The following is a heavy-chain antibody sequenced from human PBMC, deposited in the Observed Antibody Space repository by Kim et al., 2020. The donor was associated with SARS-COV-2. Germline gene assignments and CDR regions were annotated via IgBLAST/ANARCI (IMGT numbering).Heavy chain of an antibody. CDR2: IKSKSDGETT. Sequence: GGSLRLSCAASGFSFSSAWMNWVRQAPGKGLEWLGRIKSKSDGETTSYAAPLKGRFTILRDDSKNTLYLQMNSLTSEDTAVYYCRANYYDSYATKCDYWGQGALVTVSS. J-gene: IGHJ4*02. D-gene: IGHD3-16*01. V-gene: IGHV3-15*01. CDR1: GFSFSSAW. CDR3: RANYYDSYATKCDY.